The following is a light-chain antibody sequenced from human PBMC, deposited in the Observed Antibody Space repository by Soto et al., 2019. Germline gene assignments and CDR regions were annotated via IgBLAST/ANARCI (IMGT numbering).Light chain of an antibody. CDR3: SSYTTSYTRQIV. CDR2: DVS. Sequence: QSALTQPASVSGSPGQSITISCTGTSSDVGGYNYVSWYQHHPGKAPKLMIFDVSNRPSGVSNRFSGSKSGNTAPLTISGLQPEDEADYYCSSYTTSYTRQIVFGTGTKVTVL. J-gene: IGLJ1*01. V-gene: IGLV2-14*03. CDR1: SSDVGGYNY.